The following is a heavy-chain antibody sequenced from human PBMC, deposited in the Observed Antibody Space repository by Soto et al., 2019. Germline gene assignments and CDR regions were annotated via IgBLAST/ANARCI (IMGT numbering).Heavy chain of an antibody. D-gene: IGHD3-3*01. V-gene: IGHV4-39*01. CDR3: ARQVWSGYYSPNWFDS. Sequence: LSLTCTVSGGSISSSSYYWGWIRQPPGKGLEWIGTIYYSGSTYFNPSLKSRVTVSADTSKNQFSLKLSSVTAADTAVYYCARQVWSGYYSPNWFDSWGQGTLVTVSS. CDR2: IYYSGST. CDR1: GGSISSSSYY. J-gene: IGHJ5*01.